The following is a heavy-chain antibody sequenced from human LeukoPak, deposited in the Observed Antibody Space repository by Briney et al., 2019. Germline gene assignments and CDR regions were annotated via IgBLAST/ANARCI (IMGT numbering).Heavy chain of an antibody. CDR3: ARDRAYRFDP. Sequence: SETLSLTCTVSGGSISSSSYYWGWIRQPPGKGLEWIGSIYYSGSTYYNPSLKSRVTISVDTSKNQFSLKLSSVTAADTAVYYCARDRAYRFDPWGQGTLVTVSS. V-gene: IGHV4-39*07. J-gene: IGHJ5*02. CDR2: IYYSGST. CDR1: GGSISSSSYY.